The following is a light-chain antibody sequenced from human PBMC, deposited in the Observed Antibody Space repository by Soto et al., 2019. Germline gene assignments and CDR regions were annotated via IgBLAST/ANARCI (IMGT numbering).Light chain of an antibody. CDR1: QSVDIN. Sequence: EIVMTQSPATLSVSPGERVTLSCRASQSVDINLALYQQRPGQAPRLLVYGASTKATDMPGRFSGRGSGTEFTLTINNLQSEDFAVYYCQQYRNWPRTFGQGTKVDIK. V-gene: IGKV3-15*01. J-gene: IGKJ1*01. CDR3: QQYRNWPRT. CDR2: GAS.